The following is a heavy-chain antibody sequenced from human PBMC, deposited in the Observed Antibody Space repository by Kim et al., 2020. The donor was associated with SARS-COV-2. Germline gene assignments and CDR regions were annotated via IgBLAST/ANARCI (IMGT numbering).Heavy chain of an antibody. CDR2: IYSGGSST. V-gene: IGHV3-23*03. J-gene: IGHJ4*02. CDR1: GFTFNTYA. Sequence: GGSLRLSCAASGFTFNTYAMSWVRRAPGKGLEWVSLIYSGGSSTFYADSVKGRFTISRDNSKNTLYLQMHSLRAEDTAVYYCARFPGRGGFYYDYWGQGTLVTVSS. D-gene: IGHD3-22*01. CDR3: ARFPGRGGFYYDY.